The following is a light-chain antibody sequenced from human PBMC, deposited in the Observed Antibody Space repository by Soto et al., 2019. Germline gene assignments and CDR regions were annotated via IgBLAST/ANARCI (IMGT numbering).Light chain of an antibody. CDR2: DAS. J-gene: IGKJ4*01. CDR1: QDISNY. V-gene: IGKV1-33*01. CDR3: QQYDNLP. Sequence: DIQMTQSPSSLSASVGDRVTITCQASQDISNYLNWYQQKPGNGPKLLIYDASNLETGVPSRFSGSGSGTDFTFTISSLQPEDIATYYCQQYDNLPFGGGTKVEIK.